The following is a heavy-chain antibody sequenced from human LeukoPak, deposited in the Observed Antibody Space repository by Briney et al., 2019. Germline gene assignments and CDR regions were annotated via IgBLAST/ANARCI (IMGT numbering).Heavy chain of an antibody. Sequence: PGGSLRLSCAASGFTFSSYSMNWVRQALGKGLEWVSYISSSSSTIYYADSVKGRFTISRDNAKNSLYLQMNSLRAEDTAVYYCARDLAPYYYDSSGYLGYFDYWGQGTLVTVSS. J-gene: IGHJ4*02. V-gene: IGHV3-48*04. CDR3: ARDLAPYYYDSSGYLGYFDY. CDR2: ISSSSSTI. D-gene: IGHD3-22*01. CDR1: GFTFSSYS.